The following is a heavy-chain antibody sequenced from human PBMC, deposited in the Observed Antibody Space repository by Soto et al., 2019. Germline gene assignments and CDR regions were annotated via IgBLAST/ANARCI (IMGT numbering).Heavy chain of an antibody. CDR2: IYYSGNT. Sequence: QLQLQESGPGLVKPSETLSLTCTVSGGSISSTSHFWGWIRQPPGKGLEWIGSIYYSGNTYYNPSLKSRVTISVDTSKNRFSLKLSSVTAADTAVYYCAKHITSSRSYYMDVWGKGTTVTVSS. D-gene: IGHD3-10*01. CDR1: GGSISSTSHF. V-gene: IGHV4-39*01. CDR3: AKHITSSRSYYMDV. J-gene: IGHJ6*03.